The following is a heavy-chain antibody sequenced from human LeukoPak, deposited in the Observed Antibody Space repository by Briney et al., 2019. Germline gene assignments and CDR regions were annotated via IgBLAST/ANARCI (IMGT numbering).Heavy chain of an antibody. V-gene: IGHV3-11*06. CDR2: ISSRSSYT. CDR3: ARGLSTTGTTDYYYGMDV. D-gene: IGHD1-1*01. CDR1: GFTFSDYY. J-gene: IGHJ6*02. Sequence: GGSLRLSCAASGFTFSDYYMSWIRQAPGKGLEWASYISSRSSYTNYADSVKGRFTISRDNAKNSLYLQLNSLRAEDTAVYYCARGLSTTGTTDYYYGMDVWGQGTTVTVSS.